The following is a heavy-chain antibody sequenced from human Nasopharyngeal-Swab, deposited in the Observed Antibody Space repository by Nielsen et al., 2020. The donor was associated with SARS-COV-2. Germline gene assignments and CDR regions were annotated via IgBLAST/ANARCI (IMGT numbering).Heavy chain of an antibody. V-gene: IGHV3-15*01. Sequence: VRQMPGKGLEWVGRIKSKTDGGTTDHAAPVKGRFTISRDDSKNTLYLQMNSLKTEDTAVYYCTTALNPLYYYDSSGYYSPGAEYFQHWGQGTLVTVSS. D-gene: IGHD3-22*01. CDR3: TTALNPLYYYDSSGYYSPGAEYFQH. CDR2: IKSKTDGGTT. J-gene: IGHJ1*01.